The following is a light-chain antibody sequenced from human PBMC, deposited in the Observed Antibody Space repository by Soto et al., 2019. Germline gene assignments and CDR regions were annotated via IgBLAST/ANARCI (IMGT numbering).Light chain of an antibody. CDR1: SSNIGAGYD. V-gene: IGLV1-40*01. Sequence: QAVVTQPPSVSGAPGQRVTISCTGSSSNIGAGYDVQWYQQVPGTAPKLLIYGYNNRPSGVPDRFSGSKSGTSVSLAVTGLQAEDEADYYCQSYDISLSAWVFGGGTKLTVL. CDR3: QSYDISLSAWV. CDR2: GYN. J-gene: IGLJ2*01.